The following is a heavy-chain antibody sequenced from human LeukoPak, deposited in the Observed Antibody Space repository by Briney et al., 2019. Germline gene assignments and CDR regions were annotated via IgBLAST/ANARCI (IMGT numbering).Heavy chain of an antibody. Sequence: GGSLRLSCAASRFTVSSNYMSWVRQAPGKGLEWVALIWYDGSNKYYADSVKGRFTISRDNSKNTLYLQMNTLRAEDTAVYYCAKARGAATYYYYYMDVWGKGTTVTVYS. CDR3: AKARGAATYYYYYMDV. CDR2: IWYDGSNK. J-gene: IGHJ6*03. CDR1: RFTVSSNY. V-gene: IGHV3-33*06. D-gene: IGHD1-26*01.